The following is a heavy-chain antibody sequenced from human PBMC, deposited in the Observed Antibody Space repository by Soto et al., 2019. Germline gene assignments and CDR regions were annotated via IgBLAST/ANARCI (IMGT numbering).Heavy chain of an antibody. Sequence: ESLGLSCAASGFTFSNFAMSWVRQAPGKGLEWVSAISGGGGNTYYADSVKGRFTISRDNSKNTLYLQMNSLRAEDTAVYYCAKGLWFGESYGLSDYWGQGTLVTVSS. V-gene: IGHV3-23*01. D-gene: IGHD3-10*01. CDR2: ISGGGGNT. CDR1: GFTFSNFA. J-gene: IGHJ4*02. CDR3: AKGLWFGESYGLSDY.